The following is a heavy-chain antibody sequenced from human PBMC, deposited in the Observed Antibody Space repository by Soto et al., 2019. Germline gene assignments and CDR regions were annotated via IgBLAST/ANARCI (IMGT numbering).Heavy chain of an antibody. Sequence: QVQLVQSGAEVKKPGASVRVSCKASGYTFSSYGISWLRQAPGKGLEWMGWINGKNGYRDYAEKFNGRVTMTIATSMSTAYLEMRSLKSDDTAVYFCARATYSYGYVFVYWGQGTLVTVSS. CDR3: ARATYSYGYVFVY. J-gene: IGHJ4*02. CDR1: GYTFSSYG. V-gene: IGHV1-18*01. CDR2: INGKNGYR. D-gene: IGHD5-18*01.